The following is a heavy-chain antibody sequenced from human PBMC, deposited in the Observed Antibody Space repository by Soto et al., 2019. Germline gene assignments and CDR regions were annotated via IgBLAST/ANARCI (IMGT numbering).Heavy chain of an antibody. D-gene: IGHD4-17*01. V-gene: IGHV3-11*01. CDR3: ARDGTEYYGEYYDY. CDR2: IGTRGNTK. CDR1: GCTFSDYY. Sequence: XGSLRLSCATSGCTFSDYYMSWIRQAPGKGLEWVSYIGTRGNTKYYADSVGGRFTISRDNAKNSLYLQMNSLRADDTAVYYCARDGTEYYGEYYDYWGQGIPVTVS. J-gene: IGHJ4*02.